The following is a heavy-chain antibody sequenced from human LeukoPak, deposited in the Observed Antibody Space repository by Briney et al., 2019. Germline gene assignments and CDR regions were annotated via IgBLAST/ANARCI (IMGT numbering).Heavy chain of an antibody. CDR1: GGTFSSYA. D-gene: IGHD2-21*01. J-gene: IGHJ6*02. CDR2: IIPILGIA. Sequence: VASVKVSCKASGGTFSSYAISWVRQAPGQGLEWMGRIIPILGIANYAQKFQGRVTITADKSTSTAYMELSSLRSEDTAVYYCARDPIVRGGPWAAYGMDVWGQGTTVTVSS. V-gene: IGHV1-69*04. CDR3: ARDPIVRGGPWAAYGMDV.